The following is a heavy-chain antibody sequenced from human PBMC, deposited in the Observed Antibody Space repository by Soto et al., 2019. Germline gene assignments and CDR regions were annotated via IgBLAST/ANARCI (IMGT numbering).Heavy chain of an antibody. CDR2: ISYDGRNK. D-gene: IGHD5-18*01. CDR1: EFTFSNYA. CDR3: AGDRGYNYGFDY. J-gene: IGHJ4*02. V-gene: IGHV3-30*04. Sequence: QVQLVDSGGGVVQPGRSLRLSCAASEFTFSNYAMHWVRQAPGKGLEWVAVISYDGRNKYYADSVKGRFTASRDNSRNTLYLQMDTLRAEDTAVYYCAGDRGYNYGFDYWFQGTLATVSS.